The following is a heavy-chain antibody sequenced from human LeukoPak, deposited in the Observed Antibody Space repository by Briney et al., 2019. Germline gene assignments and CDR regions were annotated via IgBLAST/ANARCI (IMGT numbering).Heavy chain of an antibody. CDR2: INHSGST. CDR3: ARGDLYGGPTCLDY. CDR1: GGSFSGYY. D-gene: IGHD4-17*01. V-gene: IGHV4-34*01. Sequence: SETLSLTCAVYGGSFSGYYWSWIRQPPGKGLEWIGEINHSGSTNYNPSLKSRVTISVDTSKNQFSLKLSSVTAADTAVYYCARGDLYGGPTCLDYWGQGTLVTVSS. J-gene: IGHJ4*02.